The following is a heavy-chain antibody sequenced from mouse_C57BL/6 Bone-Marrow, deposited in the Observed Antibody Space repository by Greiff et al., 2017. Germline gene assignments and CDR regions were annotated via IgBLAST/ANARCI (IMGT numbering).Heavy chain of an antibody. V-gene: IGHV1-55*01. CDR1: GYTFTSYW. D-gene: IGHD1-1*02. CDR2: IYPGSGST. Sequence: QVQLKQPGAELVKPGASVKMSCKASGYTFTSYWITWVKQRPGQGLEWIGDIYPGSGSTNYNEKFKSKATLTVDTSSSTAYMQLSSLTSEDSAVYYCARGDYDCYAMDYWGQRTSVTVSS. J-gene: IGHJ4*01. CDR3: ARGDYDCYAMDY.